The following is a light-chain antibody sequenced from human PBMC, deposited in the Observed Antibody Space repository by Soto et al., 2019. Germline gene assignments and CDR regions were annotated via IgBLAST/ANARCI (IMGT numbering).Light chain of an antibody. J-gene: IGKJ1*01. Sequence: LSEYVGDRVTITCRASQGISSNLAWYQQKPGKAPKLLIYTASSLQSGVPSRFSGYGSETEFTLTISSLQPEDFATYFCQQSYSIPPTFGQGTKVDIK. CDR1: QGISSN. CDR3: QQSYSIPPT. V-gene: IGKV1-39*01. CDR2: TAS.